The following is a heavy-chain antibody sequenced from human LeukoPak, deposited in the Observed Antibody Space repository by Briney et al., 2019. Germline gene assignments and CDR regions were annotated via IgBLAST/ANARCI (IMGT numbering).Heavy chain of an antibody. J-gene: IGHJ4*02. V-gene: IGHV3-15*01. D-gene: IGHD5-18*01. CDR3: AHRNTAMVRVDY. CDR1: GFTFSNAS. Sequence: PGGSLRLSCAASGFTFSNASMSWIRQAPGKGLEWVGRIKSKTDGETTDYAAPVKGRFTISRDDSKNTLYLQMNSLTTEDTAVYFCAHRNTAMVRVDYWGQGTLVTVSS. CDR2: IKSKTDGETT.